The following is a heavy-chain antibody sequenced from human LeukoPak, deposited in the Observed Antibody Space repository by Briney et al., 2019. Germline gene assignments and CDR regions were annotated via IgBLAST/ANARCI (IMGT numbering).Heavy chain of an antibody. J-gene: IGHJ4*02. CDR1: GYTFTGYY. V-gene: IGHV1-2*02. D-gene: IGHD5-18*01. CDR2: INPNSGDT. CDR3: ARVITAIVTAFYY. Sequence: ASVKVSCQASGYTFTGYYMHWVRPAPGQGLEWMGWINPNSGDTNYAQKFQGRGTMTRDPSISTAYMELSRLRSDDTAVYCCARVITAIVTAFYYWGQGTLVTVSS.